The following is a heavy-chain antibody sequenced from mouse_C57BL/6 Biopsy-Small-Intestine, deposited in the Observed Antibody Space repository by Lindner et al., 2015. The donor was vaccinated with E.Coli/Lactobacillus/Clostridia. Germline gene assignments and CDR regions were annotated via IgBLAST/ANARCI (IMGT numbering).Heavy chain of an antibody. Sequence: VQLQESGPGLVAPSQSLSITCTVSGFSLTSFGVDWVRQSPGKGLEWLGVIWTIGNTNYNSALKSRLSISKDNSKSQVFLKMDSLQTDDTAMYYCARYGYDAMDYWGQGTSVTVSS. CDR3: ARYGYDAMDY. D-gene: IGHD1-1*02. V-gene: IGHV2-6*01. CDR2: IWTIGNT. CDR1: GFSLTSFG. J-gene: IGHJ4*01.